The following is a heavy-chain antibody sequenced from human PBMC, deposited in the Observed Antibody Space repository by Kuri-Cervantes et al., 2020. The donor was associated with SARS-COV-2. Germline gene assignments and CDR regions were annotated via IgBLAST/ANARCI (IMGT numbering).Heavy chain of an antibody. CDR1: GYTFTRYG. V-gene: IGHV1-18*01. D-gene: IGHD7-27*01. Sequence: ASVKVSCKSFGYTFTRYGIGWVRQAPGQGLEWMGWISAYNGNTNYAQKLQGRVTMTTDTSTSTAYMELRSLRSEDTAVYYCARAELTGIDYWGQGTLVTVSS. J-gene: IGHJ4*02. CDR2: ISAYNGNT. CDR3: ARAELTGIDY.